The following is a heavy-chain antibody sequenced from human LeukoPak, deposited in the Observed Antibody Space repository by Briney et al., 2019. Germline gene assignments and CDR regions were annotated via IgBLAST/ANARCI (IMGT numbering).Heavy chain of an antibody. D-gene: IGHD4/OR15-4a*01. J-gene: IGHJ3*02. CDR1: GGSISSYY. CDR2: IYSTGSA. V-gene: IGHV4-4*07. CDR3: ARAKDNYRGNDAFDI. Sequence: SETLSLTCTVSGGSISSYYWSWIRQPAGKGLEWIGRIYSTGSANYNPSLKSRVTMSVDTSKNQFSLKLTSVTAADTAVYYCARAKDNYRGNDAFDIWGQGTMVTVSS.